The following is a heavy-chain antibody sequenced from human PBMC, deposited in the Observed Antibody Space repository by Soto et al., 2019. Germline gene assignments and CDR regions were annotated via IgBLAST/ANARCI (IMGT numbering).Heavy chain of an antibody. Sequence: QVQLVESGGGVVQPGRSLRLSCAASGFTFSSYGMHWVRQAPGKGLEWVAVISYDGSNKYYADSVKGRFTISRDNSKNTLYLQMNSLRAEDTAVYYCAKDFDYGDLGGYFDYWGQGTLVTVSS. D-gene: IGHD4-17*01. J-gene: IGHJ4*02. CDR2: ISYDGSNK. V-gene: IGHV3-30*18. CDR1: GFTFSSYG. CDR3: AKDFDYGDLGGYFDY.